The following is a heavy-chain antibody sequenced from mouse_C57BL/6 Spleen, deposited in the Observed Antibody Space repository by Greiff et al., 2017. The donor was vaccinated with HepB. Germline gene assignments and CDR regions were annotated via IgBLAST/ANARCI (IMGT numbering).Heavy chain of an antibody. J-gene: IGHJ1*03. V-gene: IGHV6-3*01. CDR2: IRLKSDNYAT. Sequence: EVKLMESGGGLVQPGGSMKLSCVASGFTFSNYWMNWVRQSPEKGLEWVAQIRLKSDNYATHYAESVKGRFTISRDDSKSSVYLQMNNLRAEDTGIYYCTGAHDGSSRYFDVWGTGTTVTVSS. CDR1: GFTFSNYW. CDR3: TGAHDGSSRYFDV. D-gene: IGHD1-1*01.